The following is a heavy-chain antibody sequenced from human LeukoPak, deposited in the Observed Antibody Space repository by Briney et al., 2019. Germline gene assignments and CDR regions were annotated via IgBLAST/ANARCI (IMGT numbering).Heavy chain of an antibody. J-gene: IGHJ6*03. CDR3: ARVTYNYYYYMDV. V-gene: IGHV1-2*02. Sequence: ASVKVSCKASGYTFTGYYMHWVRQAPGQGLEWMGWINPNSGGTNYAQKFQGRVTMTRDTSISTAYMELSRLRSDDTAVYYCARVTYNYYYYMDVWGKGTTVTVSS. CDR1: GYTFTGYY. CDR2: INPNSGGT.